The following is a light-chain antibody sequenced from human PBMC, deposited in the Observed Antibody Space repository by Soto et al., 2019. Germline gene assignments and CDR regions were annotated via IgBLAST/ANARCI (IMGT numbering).Light chain of an antibody. CDR2: VVS. CDR3: SSYTTSTTWV. Sequence: QSALTQPASVSGSPGQSITISCTGTSSDVGAYNYVSWYQQYPGKAPKLMIYVVSNRPSGVSNRFSGSKSGNTASLTISGLQAEDEADYYCSSYTTSTTWVFGGGTKLTVL. J-gene: IGLJ3*02. V-gene: IGLV2-14*01. CDR1: SSDVGAYNY.